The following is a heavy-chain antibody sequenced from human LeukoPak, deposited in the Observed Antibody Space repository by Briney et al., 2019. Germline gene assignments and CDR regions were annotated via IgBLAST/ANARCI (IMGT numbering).Heavy chain of an antibody. V-gene: IGHV3-15*01. CDR2: IKSKTDGGTT. J-gene: IGHJ6*02. CDR3: TTDFPAAGYYDFWSGYYMGYYYYGMDV. CDR1: GFTFSNAW. D-gene: IGHD3-3*01. Sequence: GGSLRLSCAASGFTFSNAWMSWVRQAPGKGLEWVGRIKSKTDGGTTDYAAPVKGRFTISRDDSKNTLYLQMNSLKTEDTAVYYCTTDFPAAGYYDFWSGYYMGYYYYGMDVWGQGTTVTVSS.